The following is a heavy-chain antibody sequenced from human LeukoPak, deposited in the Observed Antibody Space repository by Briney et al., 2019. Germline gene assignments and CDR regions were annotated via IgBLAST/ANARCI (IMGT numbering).Heavy chain of an antibody. J-gene: IGHJ4*02. Sequence: XVKVSCKASGGTFSSYTISWVRQAPGQGLEWMGGIIPIFGTANYAQKFQGRVTITADESTSTAYMELSSLRSEDTAVYYCARGGYCSSTSCYFDYWGQGTLVTVSS. CDR1: GGTFSSYT. CDR3: ARGGYCSSTSCYFDY. D-gene: IGHD2-2*01. CDR2: IIPIFGTA. V-gene: IGHV1-69*13.